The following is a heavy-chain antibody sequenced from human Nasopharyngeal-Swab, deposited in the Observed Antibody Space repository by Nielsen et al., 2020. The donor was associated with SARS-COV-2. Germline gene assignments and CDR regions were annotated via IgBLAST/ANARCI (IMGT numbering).Heavy chain of an antibody. Sequence: GGSLNLSCPPSGFPFITTSITWVRQAPGKGLEWVSVIYSGGSTYYADSVKGRFTISRDNSKNTLYLQMNSLRAEDTAVYYCATSAARGYFQHWGQGTLVTVSS. J-gene: IGHJ1*01. D-gene: IGHD6-6*01. CDR1: GFPFITTS. CDR2: IYSGGST. CDR3: ATSAARGYFQH. V-gene: IGHV3-53*01.